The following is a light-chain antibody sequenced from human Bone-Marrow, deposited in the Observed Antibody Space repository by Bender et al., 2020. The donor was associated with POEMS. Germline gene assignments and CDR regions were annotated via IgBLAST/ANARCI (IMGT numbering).Light chain of an antibody. J-gene: IGLJ3*02. CDR2: EAS. V-gene: IGLV2-11*01. CDR3: CSYAHSDTWV. Sequence: QSALTQPRSVSGSPGQSVAISCTGTSNDVGGYNHVSWYQHHPDKAPKVMIYEASKRPSGVSNRFSGSKSGNTASLTISGLQAEDEGNYYCCSYAHSDTWVFGGGTKLTVL. CDR1: SNDVGGYNH.